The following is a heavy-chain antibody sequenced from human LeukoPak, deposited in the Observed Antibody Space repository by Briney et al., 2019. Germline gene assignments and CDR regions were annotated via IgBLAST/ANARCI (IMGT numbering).Heavy chain of an antibody. CDR3: ARLNTAMDFSYFDY. CDR2: INPNSGGT. Sequence: ASVKVSCKASGYTFTGYYTHWVRQAPGQGLEWMGWINPNSGGTNYAQKFQGRVTMTRDTSISTAYMELSRLRSDDTAVYYCARLNTAMDFSYFDYWGQGTLVTVSS. CDR1: GYTFTGYY. J-gene: IGHJ4*02. V-gene: IGHV1-2*02. D-gene: IGHD5-18*01.